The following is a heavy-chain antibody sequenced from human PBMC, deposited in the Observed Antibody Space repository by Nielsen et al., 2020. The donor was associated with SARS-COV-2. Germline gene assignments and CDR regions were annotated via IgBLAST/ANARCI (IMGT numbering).Heavy chain of an antibody. D-gene: IGHD3-22*01. Sequence: ASVKVSCKVSGYTLTELSMHWVRQAPGKGLEWMGGFDPEDGETIYAQKFQGRVTMTTDTSTSTAYMELRSLRSDDTAVYYCARGAPYYYDSSGYYYDLDYWGQGTLVTVSS. CDR1: GYTLTELS. V-gene: IGHV1-24*01. CDR3: ARGAPYYYDSSGYYYDLDY. J-gene: IGHJ4*02. CDR2: FDPEDGET.